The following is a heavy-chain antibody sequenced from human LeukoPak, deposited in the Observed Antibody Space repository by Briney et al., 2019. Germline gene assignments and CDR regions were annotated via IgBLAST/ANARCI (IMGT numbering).Heavy chain of an antibody. V-gene: IGHV4-59*01. CDR2: IYYSGST. Sequence: SETLSLTCTVSGGSISSYYWSWIRQPPGKGLEWIGYIYYSGSTNYNPSLKSRVTISVDTSKNQFSLKLSSVTAADTAVYYCAREQISYGVFGYWGQGTLVTVSS. J-gene: IGHJ4*02. CDR1: GGSISSYY. CDR3: AREQISYGVFGY. D-gene: IGHD5-18*01.